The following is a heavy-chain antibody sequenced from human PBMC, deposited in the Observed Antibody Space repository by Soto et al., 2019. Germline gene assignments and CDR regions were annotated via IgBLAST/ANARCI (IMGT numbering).Heavy chain of an antibody. D-gene: IGHD3-10*01. CDR1: GYTFTGYY. Sequence: GASVKVSCKASGYTFTGYYMHWVRQAPGQGLEWMGWINPNSGGTNHSQKFQGRVTMTRDTSISTAYMELSRLRSDDTAVYYCPIGANTMVRGVIWGHGTPVNVSS. CDR2: INPNSGGT. CDR3: PIGANTMVRGVI. J-gene: IGHJ4*01. V-gene: IGHV1-2*02.